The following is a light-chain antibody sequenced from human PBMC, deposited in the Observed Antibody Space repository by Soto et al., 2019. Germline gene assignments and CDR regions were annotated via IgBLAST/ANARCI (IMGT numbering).Light chain of an antibody. CDR3: QVWDSSSDQV. Sequence: SYELTQPPSVSVAPGKTARITCGGNNIGSKSVHWYQQKPGQAPVLVIYYDSDRPSGIPERFSGSNSGNTATLTISRVEAGDEADYYCQVWDSSSDQVFGGWTKLTVL. J-gene: IGLJ2*01. CDR1: NIGSKS. V-gene: IGLV3-21*04. CDR2: YDS.